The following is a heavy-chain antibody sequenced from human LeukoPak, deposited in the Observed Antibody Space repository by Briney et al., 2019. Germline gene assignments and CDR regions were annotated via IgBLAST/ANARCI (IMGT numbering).Heavy chain of an antibody. CDR2: FIGSGGST. Sequence: GGALRLSFVASGFTFCNHVMGWVRPAPGKGLGWGSTFIGSGGSTYYADSVKGRFTISRDNFKNTLYLQMTSLRAEDTAVYYCAKEGHDYDSSGYLDYWGQGTLVTVSS. CDR1: GFTFCNHV. J-gene: IGHJ4*02. V-gene: IGHV3-23*01. D-gene: IGHD3-22*01. CDR3: AKEGHDYDSSGYLDY.